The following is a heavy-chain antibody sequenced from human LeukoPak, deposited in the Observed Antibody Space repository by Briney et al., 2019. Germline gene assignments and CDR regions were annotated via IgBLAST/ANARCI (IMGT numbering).Heavy chain of an antibody. J-gene: IGHJ1*01. CDR2: INAGNGNT. V-gene: IGHV1-3*01. D-gene: IGHD3-22*01. Sequence: GASVTVSCKTSGYTFTNYGMHWVRQAPRQSPEWMAWINAGNGNTKSSQKFQDRVTVTRDTSASTAYMELNSLGSEDTAVYYCARVPLYDASGHYYPHWGQGTLVTVSS. CDR3: ARVPLYDASGHYYPH. CDR1: GYTFTNYG.